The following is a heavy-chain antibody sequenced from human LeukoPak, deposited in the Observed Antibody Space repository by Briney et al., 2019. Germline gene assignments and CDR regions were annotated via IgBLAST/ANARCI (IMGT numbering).Heavy chain of an antibody. CDR1: GFTFSSYA. V-gene: IGHV3-30-3*01. CDR2: ISYDGSNK. D-gene: IGHD3-9*01. Sequence: PGRSLRLSCAASGFTFSSYAMHWVRQAPGKGLEWVAVISYDGSNKYYADSVKGRFTISRDNSKNTLYLQMNSLRAEDTAVYYCAKDKGSYDILTGYYFWGQGTLVTVSS. CDR3: AKDKGSYDILTGYYF. J-gene: IGHJ4*02.